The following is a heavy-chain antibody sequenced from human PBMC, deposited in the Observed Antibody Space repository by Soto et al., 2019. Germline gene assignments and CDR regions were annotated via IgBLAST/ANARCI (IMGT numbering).Heavy chain of an antibody. V-gene: IGHV4-30-4*01. Sequence: KPSETLSLTCTVSGGSISSGDYYWSWIRQPPANALEWIGYIYYSGSTYYNPSLKSRVTISVDTSKNQFSLKLSSVTAADTAVYYCARDALGHGMDVWGQGTTVTVSS. CDR3: ARDALGHGMDV. J-gene: IGHJ6*02. CDR2: IYYSGST. CDR1: GGSISSGDYY.